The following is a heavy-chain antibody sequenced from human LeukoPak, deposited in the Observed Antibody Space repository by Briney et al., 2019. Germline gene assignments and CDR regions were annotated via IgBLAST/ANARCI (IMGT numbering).Heavy chain of an antibody. V-gene: IGHV4-38-2*02. Sequence: SETLSLTCTVSGYSVSSGYYWGWIRQPPGKGLEWIASIYHSGDTYYNPSLRSRVTISLDTSKNQLSLKLSSVTAADTAVYYCARGWGYFDYWGQGTLVTVSS. CDR3: ARGWGYFDY. J-gene: IGHJ4*02. CDR2: IYHSGDT. CDR1: GYSVSSGYY. D-gene: IGHD6-19*01.